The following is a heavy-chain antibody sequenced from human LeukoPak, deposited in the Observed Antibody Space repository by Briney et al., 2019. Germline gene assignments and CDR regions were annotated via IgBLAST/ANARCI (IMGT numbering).Heavy chain of an antibody. Sequence: SETLSLPCTVSGGYISSYYWSWIRQPSGKGLEWIGYIYYSWSTNYNPSLQSRVTISVDTSKNQFSLKLSSVTAADTAVYYCASQVGYCSSTSCSEGGWFDPWGQGTLVTVSS. J-gene: IGHJ5*02. D-gene: IGHD2-2*01. V-gene: IGHV4-59*12. CDR3: ASQVGYCSSTSCSEGGWFDP. CDR1: GGYISSYY. CDR2: IYYSWST.